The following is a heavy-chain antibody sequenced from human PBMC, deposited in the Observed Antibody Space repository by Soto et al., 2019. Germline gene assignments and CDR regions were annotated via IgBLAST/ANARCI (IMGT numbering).Heavy chain of an antibody. CDR1: GFTFSRFE. J-gene: IGHJ5*02. CDR2: ISGSSDNI. V-gene: IGHV3-48*03. CDR3: VRDSARIVVVPRVDGDNWLDP. Sequence: PGGSLRLSCAASGFTFSRFELHWVRQAPGKGLEWISYISGSSDNIKYADSVKGRFTISRDNAKNSLYLQMNSLRAEDTAVYYCVRDSARIVVVPRVDGDNWLDPWGQGTLVTVSS. D-gene: IGHD2-2*01.